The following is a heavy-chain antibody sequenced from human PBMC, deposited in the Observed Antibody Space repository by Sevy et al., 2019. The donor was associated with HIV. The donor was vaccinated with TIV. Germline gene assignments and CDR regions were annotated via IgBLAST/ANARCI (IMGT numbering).Heavy chain of an antibody. V-gene: IGHV3-21*01. CDR2: ISSSSSYI. CDR3: ARDGLTRGYSDHRPRDWFDP. Sequence: GGSLRLSCAASGFTFSSYNMNWVRQAPGKGLEWVSSISSSSSYIYYADSVKGRFTISRDNAKNSLYLQMNSLRAEDTAVDYCARDGLTRGYSDHRPRDWFDPWGQGTLVTVSS. D-gene: IGHD5-12*01. CDR1: GFTFSSYN. J-gene: IGHJ5*02.